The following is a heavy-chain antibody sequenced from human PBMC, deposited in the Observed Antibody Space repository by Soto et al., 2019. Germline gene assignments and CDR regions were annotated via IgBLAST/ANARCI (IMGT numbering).Heavy chain of an antibody. CDR1: GFFFVDYG. D-gene: IGHD3-16*01. CDR2: ISYDGTNK. CDR3: SKDAGGTTPHGPSLGAWYFYYGMDV. J-gene: IGHJ6*02. Sequence: GGSLRLSCEGSGFFFVDYGIHFFRHSPGKWLEWVAVISYDGTNKYYGDSAKGRFTIARDNSRNTLYLEMNSLSEEDTAVYYCSKDAGGTTPHGPSLGAWYFYYGMDVWGPGTTVTVSS. V-gene: IGHV3-30*18.